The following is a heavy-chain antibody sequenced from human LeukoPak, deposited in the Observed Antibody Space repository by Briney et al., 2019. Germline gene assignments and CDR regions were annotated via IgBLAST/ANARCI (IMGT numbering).Heavy chain of an antibody. D-gene: IGHD1-26*01. CDR2: TSYDGSTQ. CDR1: GFTFSTYG. Sequence: PGRSLRLSCAASGFTFSTYGMHWVRQAPGKGLEWVAVTSYDGSTQYYGDSVKGRFNISRDNSKNTLYLQMNSLRVDDTAVYYCAKDWGGSYNVYYGMDVWGQGTTVTVSS. CDR3: AKDWGGSYNVYYGMDV. J-gene: IGHJ6*02. V-gene: IGHV3-30*18.